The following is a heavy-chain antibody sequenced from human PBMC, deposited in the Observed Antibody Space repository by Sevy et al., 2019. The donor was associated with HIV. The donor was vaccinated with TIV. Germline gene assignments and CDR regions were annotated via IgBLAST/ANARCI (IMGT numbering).Heavy chain of an antibody. Sequence: GGSLRLSCAASGFTFSSYSMNWVRQAPGKGLEWVSSISSSSSYIYYAYSVKGRFTISRDNAKNSLYLQMNSLRVEDTAVYYCARDKEPGSNYDFWSGYYDYAFDIWGQGTMVTVSS. CDR1: GFTFSSYS. J-gene: IGHJ3*02. CDR3: ARDKEPGSNYDFWSGYYDYAFDI. V-gene: IGHV3-21*01. D-gene: IGHD3-3*01. CDR2: ISSSSSYI.